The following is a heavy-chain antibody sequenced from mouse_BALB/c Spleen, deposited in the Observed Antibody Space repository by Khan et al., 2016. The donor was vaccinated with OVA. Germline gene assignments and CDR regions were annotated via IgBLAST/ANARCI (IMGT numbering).Heavy chain of an antibody. J-gene: IGHJ2*01. CDR2: ISYSGST. Sequence: VQRKQPGLGLGKPSQSLSLTCTVTGYSITSGYGWNWIRQFPGNKLEWMGYISYSGSTNYNPSLKSRISITRDTSKNQFFLQLNSVTTEVTATSYCARAARIKYWGQGTTLTVSS. D-gene: IGHD1-2*01. V-gene: IGHV3-2*02. CDR3: ARAARIKY. CDR1: GYSITSGYG.